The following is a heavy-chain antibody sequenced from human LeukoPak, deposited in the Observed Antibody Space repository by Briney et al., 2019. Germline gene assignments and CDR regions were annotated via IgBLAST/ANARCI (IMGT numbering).Heavy chain of an antibody. V-gene: IGHV3-23*01. CDR2: ISVSDDRI. CDR1: GFSVTNNY. J-gene: IGHJ4*02. D-gene: IGHD6-13*01. CDR3: AKEGRGSWYFHEVDY. Sequence: GGSLRLSCAVSGFSVTNNYMSWVRQAPGKGLEWVSDISVSDDRIYYADSVKGRFTISRDNSKNTLFLQMNSLRAEDTAVYYCAKEGRGSWYFHEVDYWGQGTLVTVSS.